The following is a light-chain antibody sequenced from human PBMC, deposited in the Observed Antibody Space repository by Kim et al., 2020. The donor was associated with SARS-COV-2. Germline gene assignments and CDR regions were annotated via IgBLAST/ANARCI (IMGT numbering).Light chain of an antibody. Sequence: GQMFTTSCTGSSSNIGAGYDVHWYQRLPGTAPKLLIYGNSNRPSGVPDRFSGSKSGTSASLAITGLQAENEADYYCQSYDSSLSVLFGGGTQLTVL. J-gene: IGLJ2*01. CDR2: GNS. CDR1: SSNIGAGYD. V-gene: IGLV1-40*01. CDR3: QSYDSSLSVL.